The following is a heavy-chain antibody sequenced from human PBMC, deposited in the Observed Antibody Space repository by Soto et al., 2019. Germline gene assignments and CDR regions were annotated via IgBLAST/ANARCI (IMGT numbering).Heavy chain of an antibody. CDR3: AKARPGYSSGRRNAFDI. Sequence: LRLSCAASGFTFSSYGMHWVRQAPGKGLEWVAVISYDGSNKYYADSVKGRFTISRDNSKNTLYLQMNSLRAEDTAVYYCAKARPGYSSGRRNAFDIWGQGTMVTVSS. CDR2: ISYDGSNK. CDR1: GFTFSSYG. J-gene: IGHJ3*02. V-gene: IGHV3-30*18. D-gene: IGHD6-19*01.